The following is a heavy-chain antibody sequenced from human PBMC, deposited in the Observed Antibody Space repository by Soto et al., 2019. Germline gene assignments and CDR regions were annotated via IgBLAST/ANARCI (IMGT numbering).Heavy chain of an antibody. V-gene: IGHV1-24*01. Sequence: ASVKVSCKVSGYTLTELSMHWVRQAPGKGLEWMGGFDPEDGETVYAQRFQGRVTMTEDTSTDTAYMELSSLRSEDTAVYYCAPDAVGEPYHYDSSGYPPQGYWGQGTLVTVSS. CDR2: FDPEDGET. CDR3: APDAVGEPYHYDSSGYPPQGY. J-gene: IGHJ4*02. CDR1: GYTLTELS. D-gene: IGHD3-22*01.